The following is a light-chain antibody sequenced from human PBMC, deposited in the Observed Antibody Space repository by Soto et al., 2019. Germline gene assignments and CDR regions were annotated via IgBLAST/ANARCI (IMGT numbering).Light chain of an antibody. CDR3: QQYASSPLT. Sequence: EIVLTQSPATLSLSPGERATLSCRASQSVGSNLAWYQQKPGQAPRLLIFGASSRATGIPDRFSGSGSGTDFTLTISRLEPEDFAVYYCQQYASSPLTFGGGTKVDIK. V-gene: IGKV3-20*01. CDR1: QSVGSN. J-gene: IGKJ4*01. CDR2: GAS.